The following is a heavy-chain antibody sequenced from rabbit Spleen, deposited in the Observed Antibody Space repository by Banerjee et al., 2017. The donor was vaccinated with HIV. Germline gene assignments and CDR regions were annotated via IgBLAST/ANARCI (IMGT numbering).Heavy chain of an antibody. CDR2: IYAGSSGNT. Sequence: QEQLVESGGGLVQPGGSLKLSCKASGFDFSAYGVSWVRQAPGKGLEWIACIYAGSSGNTYYANWAKGRFTVSKTLSTTVTLQMTGLTAADTATYFCAIATMTLVITDLWGPGTLVTVS. J-gene: IGHJ4*01. V-gene: IGHV1S45*01. CDR1: GFDFSAYG. CDR3: AIATMTLVITDL. D-gene: IGHD2-1*01.